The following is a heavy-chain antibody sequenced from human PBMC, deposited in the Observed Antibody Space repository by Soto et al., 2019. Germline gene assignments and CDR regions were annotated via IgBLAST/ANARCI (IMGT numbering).Heavy chain of an antibody. D-gene: IGHD6-6*01. Sequence: GGSLRLSCAASGFTFSSYTMNWVRQAPGKGLEWVSYITSSSSTIYYADSVKGRFTISRDNAKNSLYLQMNSLRAEDTAVYYCAKDQSIAARLDYYYYGMDVWGQGTTVTVSS. CDR2: ITSSSSTI. J-gene: IGHJ6*02. V-gene: IGHV3-48*01. CDR1: GFTFSSYT. CDR3: AKDQSIAARLDYYYYGMDV.